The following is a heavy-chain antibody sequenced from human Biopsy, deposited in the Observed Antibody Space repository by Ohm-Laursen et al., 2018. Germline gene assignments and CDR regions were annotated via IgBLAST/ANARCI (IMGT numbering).Heavy chain of an antibody. Sequence: PGTLSLTCTVSGGSIYNFFWSWIRQPPGKGLEWIGYIYYSGSTNYNPSPESRVTMSVDMPKNQFSLKLSSVTAADTAIYYCARGMRSSGWPYFDSWGQGTLVTVSS. CDR2: IYYSGST. V-gene: IGHV4-59*01. J-gene: IGHJ4*02. CDR3: ARGMRSSGWPYFDS. CDR1: GGSIYNFF. D-gene: IGHD6-19*01.